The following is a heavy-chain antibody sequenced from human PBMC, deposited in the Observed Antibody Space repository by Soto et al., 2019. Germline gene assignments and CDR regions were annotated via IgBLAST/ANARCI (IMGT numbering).Heavy chain of an antibody. J-gene: IGHJ4*02. Sequence: EVQLVESGGGLVQPGGSLRISCAVSGFTFNDYSVNWVRQAPGKGLEWVSYIGYGSNPTIYYADSVKGRFTISRDTAKNSLFLQMDSLRDEDTAVYYCARDHNWAFDYWGQGTPVTVSS. CDR3: ARDHNWAFDY. CDR2: IGYGSNPTI. D-gene: IGHD3-16*01. V-gene: IGHV3-48*02. CDR1: GFTFNDYS.